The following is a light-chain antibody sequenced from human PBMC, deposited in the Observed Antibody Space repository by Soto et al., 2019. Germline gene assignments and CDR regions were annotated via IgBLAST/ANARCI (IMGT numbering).Light chain of an antibody. CDR3: VLYRGSGISV. Sequence: QTVVTQEPSFSVSPGGTVTLTCGLSSGSVSTSLYPSWYQQTPGQAPRTLIYSASTRSSGVPDRFSGSILGNKAALTITGAQPDDESDYYCVLYRGSGISVFGGGTKLTVL. CDR1: SGSVSTSLY. V-gene: IGLV8-61*01. CDR2: SAS. J-gene: IGLJ3*02.